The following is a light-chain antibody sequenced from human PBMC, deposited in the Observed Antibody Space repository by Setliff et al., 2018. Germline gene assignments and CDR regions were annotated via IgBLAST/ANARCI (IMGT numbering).Light chain of an antibody. V-gene: IGLV2-14*03. CDR1: SSDVGGYDF. CDR3: QSYGGGLNGYV. Sequence: QSVLTQPASVSGSPGQSITISCTGTSSDVGGYDFVSWYQQHPGKAPKLMIFDVLNRPSGVSDRFSGSKSGNTASLTITGLQAEDEADYYCQSYGGGLNGYVFGTGTKVTVL. J-gene: IGLJ1*01. CDR2: DVL.